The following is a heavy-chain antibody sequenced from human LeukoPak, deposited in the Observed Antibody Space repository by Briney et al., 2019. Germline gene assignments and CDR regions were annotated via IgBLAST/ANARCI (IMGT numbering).Heavy chain of an antibody. V-gene: IGHV4-34*01. J-gene: IGHJ5*02. D-gene: IGHD2-2*01. CDR1: GGSFSGYY. Sequence: SETLPLTCAVYGGSFSGYYWSWIRQPPGKGLEWIGEINHSGSTNYNPSLKSRRTISVDTSKNQFSLKLSSVTAADTAVYYCARGRLIVVVSAAISWFDPWAQGILVTVSS. CDR2: INHSGST. CDR3: ARGRLIVVVSAAISWFDP.